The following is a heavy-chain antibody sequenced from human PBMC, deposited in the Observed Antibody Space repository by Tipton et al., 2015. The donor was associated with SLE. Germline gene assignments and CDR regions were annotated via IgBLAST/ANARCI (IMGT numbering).Heavy chain of an antibody. CDR2: ISAYNGNT. CDR1: GYTFTSYG. D-gene: IGHD3-22*01. Sequence: QSGAEVKKPGASVKVSCKASGYTFTSYGISWVRQAPGQGLEWMGWISAYNGNTNYAQKLQGRVTMTTDTSTSTAYMELRSLSSDDTAVYYCARDFRPDSSGYQLDYWGQGTLVTVSS. J-gene: IGHJ4*02. V-gene: IGHV1-18*01. CDR3: ARDFRPDSSGYQLDY.